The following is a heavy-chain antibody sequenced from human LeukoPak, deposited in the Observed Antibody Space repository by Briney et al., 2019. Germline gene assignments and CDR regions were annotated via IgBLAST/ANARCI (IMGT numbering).Heavy chain of an antibody. CDR1: GFTFSSYA. CDR2: ISYDGSNK. CDR3: ARGDLPYGDFSS. V-gene: IGHV3-30-3*01. Sequence: GGSLGLSCAASGFTFSSYAMHWVRQAPGKGLEWVAVISYDGSNKYYADSVKGRFTISRDNSKNTLYLQMNSLRAEDTAVYYCARGDLPYGDFSSWGQGTLVTVSS. J-gene: IGHJ4*02. D-gene: IGHD4-17*01.